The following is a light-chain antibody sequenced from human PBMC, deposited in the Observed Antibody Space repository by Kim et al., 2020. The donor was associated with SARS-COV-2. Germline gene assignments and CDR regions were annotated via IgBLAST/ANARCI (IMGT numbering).Light chain of an antibody. CDR3: QQYNSWPLYT. CDR1: QSVNSN. Sequence: EIVMTQSPATLSVSPGERATLSCRASQSVNSNLAWYQQKPGQAPRLLIYGASTRATGLPARFSGSGSGTEFTLTISSLQSEDFAVYYCQQYNSWPLYTFGQGTKLEI. J-gene: IGKJ2*01. CDR2: GAS. V-gene: IGKV3-15*01.